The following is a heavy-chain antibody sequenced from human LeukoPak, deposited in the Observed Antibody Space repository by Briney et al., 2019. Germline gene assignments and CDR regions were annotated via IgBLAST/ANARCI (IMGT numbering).Heavy chain of an antibody. D-gene: IGHD1-1*01. J-gene: IGHJ4*02. V-gene: IGHV3-20*04. CDR2: INWNGSIT. Sequence: GGSLRLSCTTSGFTFDDFGLSWVRLAPGKGLEWVSSINWNGSITPYADSVRGRFTTSRDNDKNPLYLQMKSLKVEDTALYYCTRDETEIDYWGQGTRVTVSS. CDR3: TRDETEIDY. CDR1: GFTFDDFG.